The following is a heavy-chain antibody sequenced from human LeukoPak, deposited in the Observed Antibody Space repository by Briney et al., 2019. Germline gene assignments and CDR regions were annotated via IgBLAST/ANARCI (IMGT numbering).Heavy chain of an antibody. Sequence: PSETLSLTCSVSGGSISSYYWSWIRQAPGKGLEWIVNVYYNGSTSYNASLRSRATISVDTSKNQLSLKLSSVTAADTAVYYCAGSSYYGDTDHWGQGALVTVSS. D-gene: IGHD4-17*01. CDR1: GGSISSYY. J-gene: IGHJ4*02. CDR2: VYYNGST. V-gene: IGHV4-59*03. CDR3: AGSSYYGDTDH.